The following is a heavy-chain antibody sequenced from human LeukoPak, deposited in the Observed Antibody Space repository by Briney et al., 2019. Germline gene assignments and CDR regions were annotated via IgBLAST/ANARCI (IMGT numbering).Heavy chain of an antibody. J-gene: IGHJ4*02. CDR2: IYYSGST. CDR3: ARGGSGTFFDY. V-gene: IGHV4-59*12. CDR1: GGSISSYY. Sequence: SETLSLTCTVSGGSISSYYWSWIRQPPGKGLEWIGYIYYSGSTNYNPSLKSRVTISVDTSKNQFSLKVTSVTAADTAVYYCARGGSGTFFDYWGQGTLVTVSS. D-gene: IGHD6-19*01.